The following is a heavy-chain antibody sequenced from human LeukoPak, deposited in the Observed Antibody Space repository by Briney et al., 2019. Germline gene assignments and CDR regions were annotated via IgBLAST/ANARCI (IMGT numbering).Heavy chain of an antibody. CDR1: GGSISSSSYY. V-gene: IGHV4-39*07. Sequence: PSETLSLTCTVSGGSISSSSYYWGWIRQPPGKGLEWIGSIYYSESTYYNPSLKSRVTISVDTSKNQFSLKLSSVTAADTAVYYCASTYSSGWINTYYFDYWGQGTLVTVSS. CDR3: ASTYSSGWINTYYFDY. D-gene: IGHD6-19*01. CDR2: IYYSEST. J-gene: IGHJ4*02.